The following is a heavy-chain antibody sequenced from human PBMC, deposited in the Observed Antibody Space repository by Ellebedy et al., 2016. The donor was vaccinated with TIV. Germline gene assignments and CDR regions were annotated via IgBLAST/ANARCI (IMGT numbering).Heavy chain of an antibody. CDR1: GYTFTSYY. Sequence: ASVKVSCKAPGYTFTSYYMHWVRQAPGQGLEWMGIINPSGGRTSYAQRFQGRVTMTRDTSISTAYMELSRLRSDDTAVYYCARSGAGAIWVYDAFDIWGQGTMVTVSS. D-gene: IGHD1-26*01. CDR3: ARSGAGAIWVYDAFDI. CDR2: INPSGGRT. J-gene: IGHJ3*02. V-gene: IGHV1-46*01.